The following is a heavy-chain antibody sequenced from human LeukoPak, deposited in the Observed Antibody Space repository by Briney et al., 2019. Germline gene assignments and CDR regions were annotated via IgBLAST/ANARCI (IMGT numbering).Heavy chain of an antibody. D-gene: IGHD3-10*01. CDR2: ISVSGDNT. Sequence: GGSLRLSCSASGFTLSNYAMHWVRQAPGKGLQWVSTISVSGDNTYYADSVKGRFTISRDNSKNTLYLQMNSLRADDTAIYYCAKRNSGGPYYFDYWGQGSLVTVSS. J-gene: IGHJ4*02. V-gene: IGHV3-23*01. CDR1: GFTLSNYA. CDR3: AKRNSGGPYYFDY.